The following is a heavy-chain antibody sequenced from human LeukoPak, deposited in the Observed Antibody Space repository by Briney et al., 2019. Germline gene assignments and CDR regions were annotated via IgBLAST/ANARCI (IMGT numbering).Heavy chain of an antibody. CDR1: GFTFSGYA. Sequence: HPGGSLRLSCAASGFTFSGYAMSWVRQAPGKGLEWVSGISGSGGSTYYADSAKGRFTISRDKSKNTLYLQMNSLRAEDTAIYYCAKLATVTTWYWFDPWGQGTLVTVSS. V-gene: IGHV3-23*01. CDR3: AKLATVTTWYWFDP. D-gene: IGHD4-17*01. J-gene: IGHJ5*02. CDR2: ISGSGGST.